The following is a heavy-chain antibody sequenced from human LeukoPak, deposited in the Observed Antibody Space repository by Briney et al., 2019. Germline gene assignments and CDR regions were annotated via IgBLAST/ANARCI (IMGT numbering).Heavy chain of an antibody. CDR1: GGTFSSYA. V-gene: IGHV1-2*02. CDR2: INPNSGGT. J-gene: IGHJ4*02. D-gene: IGHD3-22*01. CDR3: ARDNYYYDSSGYYGY. Sequence: GASVKVSCKASGGTFSSYAISWVRQAPGQGLEWMGWINPNSGGTNYAQKFQGRVTMTRDTSISTAYMELSRLRSDDTAVYYCARDNYYYDSSGYYGYWGQGTLVTVSS.